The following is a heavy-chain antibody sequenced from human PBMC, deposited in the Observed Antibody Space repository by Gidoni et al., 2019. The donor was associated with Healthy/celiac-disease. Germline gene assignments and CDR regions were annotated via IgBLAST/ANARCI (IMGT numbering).Heavy chain of an antibody. D-gene: IGHD3-22*01. CDR1: GYTFTSYG. J-gene: IGHJ3*02. Sequence: QVQLVQSGAEVKKPGASVKVSCKASGYTFTSYGISWVRQAPGQGLEWMGWISAYNGNTNYAQKLQGRVTMTTDTSTSTAYMELRSLRSDDTAVYYCARDPPTLDYDSSGYFSNDAFDIWGQGTMVTVSS. CDR2: ISAYNGNT. CDR3: ARDPPTLDYDSSGYFSNDAFDI. V-gene: IGHV1-18*01.